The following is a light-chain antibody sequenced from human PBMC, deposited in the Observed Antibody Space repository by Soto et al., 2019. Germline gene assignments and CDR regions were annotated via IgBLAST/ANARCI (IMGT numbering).Light chain of an antibody. V-gene: IGLV2-14*01. Sequence: QSVLTQPAYVSGSPGQSITISCTGTSSDIGGFNYVSWYQQHPGKAPKLLISEVTNRPAGISNRFSGSKSGNTASLTISGLQAEDEADYYCSSYAGSSNVFGTGTKVTVL. CDR1: SSDIGGFNY. J-gene: IGLJ1*01. CDR3: SSYAGSSNV. CDR2: EVT.